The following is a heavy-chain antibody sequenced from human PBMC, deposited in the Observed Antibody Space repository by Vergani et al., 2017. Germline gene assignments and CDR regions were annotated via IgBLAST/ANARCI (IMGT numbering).Heavy chain of an antibody. CDR3: ARESYDFWSGLNQQRRYYFDY. J-gene: IGHJ4*02. Sequence: EVQLVESGGGLVKPGGSLRLSCAASGFTFSSYSMNWVRQPPGKGLEWVSSISSSSSYIYYADSVKGRFTISRDNAKNSLYLQMNSLRAEDTAVYYCARESYDFWSGLNQQRRYYFDYWGQGTLVTVSS. CDR2: ISSSSSYI. CDR1: GFTFSSYS. D-gene: IGHD3-3*01. V-gene: IGHV3-21*01.